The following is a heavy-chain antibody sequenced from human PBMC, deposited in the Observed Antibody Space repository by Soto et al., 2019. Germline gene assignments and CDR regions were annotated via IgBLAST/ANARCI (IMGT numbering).Heavy chain of an antibody. J-gene: IGHJ4*02. Sequence: EVQLVESGGGLVQPGGSLRLSCAASGFTFSSYEMNWVRQAPGKGLEWVSYISSSGSTIYYADSVKGRFTISRDNAKNSRYLQMNSLRAEDTAVYYCASGGSYSTLWYWGQGPLVTVSS. CDR3: ASGGSYSTLWY. CDR2: ISSSGSTI. CDR1: GFTFSSYE. V-gene: IGHV3-48*03. D-gene: IGHD3-10*01.